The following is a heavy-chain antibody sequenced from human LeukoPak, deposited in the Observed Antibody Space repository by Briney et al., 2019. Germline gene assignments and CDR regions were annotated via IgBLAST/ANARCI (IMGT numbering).Heavy chain of an antibody. J-gene: IGHJ4*02. CDR1: GFTFSGYG. CDR2: ISYDGSNK. CDR3: ARKTYGSGSYNDY. V-gene: IGHV3-30*03. D-gene: IGHD3-10*01. Sequence: GGSLRLSCAASGFTFSGYGMHWVRQAPGKGLEWVAVISYDGSNKYYADSVKGRFTISRDNAKNSLYLQMNSLRAEDTAVYYCARKTYGSGSYNDYWGQGTLVTVSS.